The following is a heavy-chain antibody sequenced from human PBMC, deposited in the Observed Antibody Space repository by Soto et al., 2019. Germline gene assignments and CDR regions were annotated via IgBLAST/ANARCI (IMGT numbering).Heavy chain of an antibody. CDR1: GDSVSSNSAA. V-gene: IGHV6-1*01. J-gene: IGHJ5*02. Sequence: QSQTLSLTCAISGDSVSSNSAAWNWIRQSPSRGLEWLGRTYYRSKWYNDYAVSVKSRITINPDTSKNQFSLQLNSVTPEDTAVYYCARGMRGITAVPRPSNWFDPWGQGTLVTVSS. D-gene: IGHD6-13*01. CDR3: ARGMRGITAVPRPSNWFDP. CDR2: TYYRSKWYN.